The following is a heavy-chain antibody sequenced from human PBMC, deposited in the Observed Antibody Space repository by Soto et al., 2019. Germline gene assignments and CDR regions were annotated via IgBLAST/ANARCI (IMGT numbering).Heavy chain of an antibody. J-gene: IGHJ4*02. CDR3: ARDYYDSSGYYDY. V-gene: IGHV3-30-3*01. Sequence: PGGSLRLSCAASGFTFSSYAMHWVRQAPGKGLEWVAVISYDGGNKYYADSVKGRFTISRDNSKNTLYLQMNSLRAEDTAVYYCARDYYDSSGYYDYWGQGTLVTV. D-gene: IGHD3-22*01. CDR1: GFTFSSYA. CDR2: ISYDGGNK.